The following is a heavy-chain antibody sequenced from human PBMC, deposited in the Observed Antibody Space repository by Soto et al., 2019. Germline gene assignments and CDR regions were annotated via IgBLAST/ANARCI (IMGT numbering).Heavy chain of an antibody. CDR3: ARAIGYYGMDV. CDR1: GFTFSSFA. V-gene: IGHV3-74*01. Sequence: GGSLRLSCAASGFTFSSFALSWVRQAPGMGLVWVSHINSDGSSTTYADSVKGRFTISRDNAKNTLYLQMNSLRAEDTAVYYCARAIGYYGMDVWGQGTTVTVSS. CDR2: INSDGSST. D-gene: IGHD3-22*01. J-gene: IGHJ6*02.